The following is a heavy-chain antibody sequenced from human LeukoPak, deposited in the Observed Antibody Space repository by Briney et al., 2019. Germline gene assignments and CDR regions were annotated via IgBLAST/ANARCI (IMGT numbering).Heavy chain of an antibody. CDR2: INHSGGT. CDR1: SGSFSGYY. Sequence: SETLSLTCAVYSGSFSGYYWSWIRQPPGKGLEWIGEINHSGGTNYNPSLKSRVTISVDTSKNQFSLKLSSVTAADTAVYYCARVGGIWGQGTMVTVSS. D-gene: IGHD3-10*01. CDR3: ARVGGI. V-gene: IGHV4-34*01. J-gene: IGHJ3*02.